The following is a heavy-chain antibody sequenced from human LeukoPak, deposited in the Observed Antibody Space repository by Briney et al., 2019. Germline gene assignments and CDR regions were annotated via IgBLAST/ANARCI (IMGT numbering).Heavy chain of an antibody. CDR2: IKQDGSEK. V-gene: IGHV3-7*01. CDR3: ARHSGWYYYYYMDV. J-gene: IGHJ6*03. CDR1: GFTFSSYW. D-gene: IGHD6-19*01. Sequence: GGSLRLSCAASGFTFSSYWMSWVRQAPGKGLEWVANIKQDGSEKYYVDSVKGRFTISRDNAKNSLYLQMNSLRAEDTAVYYCARHSGWYYYYYMDVWGKGTTVTVSS.